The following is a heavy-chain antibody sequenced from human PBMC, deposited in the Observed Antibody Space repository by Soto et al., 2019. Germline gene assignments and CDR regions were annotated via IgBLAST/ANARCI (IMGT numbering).Heavy chain of an antibody. D-gene: IGHD6-13*01. CDR1: GFTFSSYA. CDR2: ISGSGGST. CDR3: AKDLIAAAGTGGGY. V-gene: IGHV3-23*01. J-gene: IGHJ4*02. Sequence: LRLSCAASGFTFSSYAMSWVRQAPGKGLEWVSAISGSGGSTYYADSVKGRFTISRDNSKNTLYLQMNSLRAEDTAVYYCAKDLIAAAGTGGGYWGQGTLVTVSS.